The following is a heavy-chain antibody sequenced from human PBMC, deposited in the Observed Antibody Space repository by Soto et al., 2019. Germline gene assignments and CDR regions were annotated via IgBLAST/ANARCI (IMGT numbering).Heavy chain of an antibody. CDR2: IYYSGST. J-gene: IGHJ6*03. D-gene: IGHD3-9*01. CDR1: GGSISSYY. Sequence: SETLSLTCTVSGGSISSYYRSWIRQPPGKGLEWMWYIYYSGSTNYNPSLKSRVTISVDTSKNQFSLKLSSVTAADTAVYYCARRHYDILTGYGGNYYYYYMDVWGKGTTVTVSS. CDR3: ARRHYDILTGYGGNYYYYYMDV. V-gene: IGHV4-59*01.